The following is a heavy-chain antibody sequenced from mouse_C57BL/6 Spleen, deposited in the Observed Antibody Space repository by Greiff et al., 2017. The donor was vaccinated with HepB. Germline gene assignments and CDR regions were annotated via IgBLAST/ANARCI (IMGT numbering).Heavy chain of an antibody. Sequence: QVQLQQSGAELVRPGTSVKVSCKASGYAFTNYLIEWVKQRPGQGLEWIGVINPGSGGTNYNEKFKGKATLTADKSSSTAYMQLSSLTSEDSAVYGCARTGYAFDYWGQGTTLTVAS. CDR3: ARTGYAFDY. V-gene: IGHV1-54*01. CDR2: INPGSGGT. J-gene: IGHJ2*01. D-gene: IGHD1-2*01. CDR1: GYAFTNYL.